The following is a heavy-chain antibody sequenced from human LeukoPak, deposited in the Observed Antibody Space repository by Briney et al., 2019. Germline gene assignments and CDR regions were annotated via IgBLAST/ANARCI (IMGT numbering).Heavy chain of an antibody. D-gene: IGHD6-6*01. J-gene: IGHJ4*02. CDR2: IHTSGST. CDR3: AREGSMTARPFVSIDY. V-gene: IGHV4-4*07. Sequence: SETLSLTCTVSGGSIRTYYWSWIRQPAGKALEWIGRIHTSGSTDYNPSLESRVSMSVDTSKNQFSLKLRSVTAADTAVYYCAREGSMTARPFVSIDYWGQGTLVTVSS. CDR1: GGSIRTYY.